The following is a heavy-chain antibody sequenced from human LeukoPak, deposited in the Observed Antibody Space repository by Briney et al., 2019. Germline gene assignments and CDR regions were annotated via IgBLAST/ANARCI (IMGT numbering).Heavy chain of an antibody. CDR2: ISAYNGNT. CDR3: ATSGFRSGYASSWDEYFQH. J-gene: IGHJ1*01. V-gene: IGHV1-18*01. Sequence: ASVKVSCKASGYTFTSYGISWVRQAPGQGLEWMGWISAYNGNTNYAQKLQGRVTMTTDTSTSTAYMELRSLRSEDTAVYYCATSGFRSGYASSWDEYFQHWGQGTLVTVSS. D-gene: IGHD3-22*01. CDR1: GYTFTSYG.